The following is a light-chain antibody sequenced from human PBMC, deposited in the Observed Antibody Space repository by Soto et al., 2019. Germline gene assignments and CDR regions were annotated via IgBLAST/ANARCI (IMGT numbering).Light chain of an antibody. J-gene: IGKJ1*01. Sequence: EIVFTPSPGTPALCPGGRFTLSVSSSQSVDSKYLAWYQPKPGQAPRILIFAASSRATGIPDRFSGSGSGTDFTLTISRLEPGDFAVYYCQQYGYSSWTFGQGTKVDI. CDR1: QSVDSKY. CDR3: QQYGYSSWT. CDR2: AAS. V-gene: IGKV3-20*01.